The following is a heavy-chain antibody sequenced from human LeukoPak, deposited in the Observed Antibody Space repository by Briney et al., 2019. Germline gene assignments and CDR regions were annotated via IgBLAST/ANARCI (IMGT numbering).Heavy chain of an antibody. D-gene: IGHD3-16*01. J-gene: IGHJ4*02. V-gene: IGHV3-7*01. Sequence: GGSLRLSCAVSGIIFSDYWMSWVRQAPGKGLEWVANIKHDSSEKYYVDSVKGRFTISRDNAKNSLYLQMNSLRAEDTAVYYCVDDLARRGGYWGQGTLVTVSA. CDR2: IKHDSSEK. CDR3: VDDLARRGGY. CDR1: GIIFSDYW.